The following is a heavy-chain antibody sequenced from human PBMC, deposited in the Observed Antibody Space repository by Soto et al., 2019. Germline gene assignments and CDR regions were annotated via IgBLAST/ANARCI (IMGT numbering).Heavy chain of an antibody. D-gene: IGHD1-26*01. V-gene: IGHV3-30*18. CDR1: GFTFKTHA. CDR2: IAYDGNEK. Sequence: QVQLVESGGGVVQPGTSLRLSCAASGFTFKTHAMHWVRQAPGKGLEWMAVIAYDGNEKFYADSVKGRFTISRDNSKNALYLKINTLRNEDTGVYYCGKDVGDYVPYYYGVDVWGQGTTVTVSS. CDR3: GKDVGDYVPYYYGVDV. J-gene: IGHJ6*02.